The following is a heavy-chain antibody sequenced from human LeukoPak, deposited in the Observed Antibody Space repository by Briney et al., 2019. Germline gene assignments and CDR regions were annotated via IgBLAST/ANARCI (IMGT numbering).Heavy chain of an antibody. D-gene: IGHD2-2*01. CDR3: ARAKYQLLALDY. CDR2: INHSGST. J-gene: IGHJ4*02. Sequence: SETLSLTCAVYGGSFSGYYWSWIRQPPGKGLEWIGEINHSGSTNYNPSLKSRVTISVDTSKNQFSLKLSSATAADTAVYYCARAKYQLLALDYWGQGTLVTVSS. V-gene: IGHV4-34*01. CDR1: GGSFSGYY.